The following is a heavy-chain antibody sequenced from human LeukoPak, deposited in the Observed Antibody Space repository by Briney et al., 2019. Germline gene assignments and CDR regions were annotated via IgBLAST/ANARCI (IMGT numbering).Heavy chain of an antibody. CDR2: MNPNSGNT. D-gene: IGHD3-22*01. V-gene: IGHV1-8*01. Sequence: ASVKVSCKASGYTFTSYDINWVRQATGQGLEWMGWMNPNSGNTGYAQKFQGRVTMTRNTSISTAYMELSSLRSEDTAVYYCARGLSSAPDYYDSSGYQDYWGQGTLVTVSS. J-gene: IGHJ4*02. CDR3: ARGLSSAPDYYDSSGYQDY. CDR1: GYTFTSYD.